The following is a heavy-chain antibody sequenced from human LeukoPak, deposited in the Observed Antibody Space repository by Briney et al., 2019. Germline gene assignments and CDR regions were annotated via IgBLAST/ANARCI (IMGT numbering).Heavy chain of an antibody. D-gene: IGHD3-22*01. CDR3: ARDVAYYYDSSGYYLDAFDI. Sequence: SVKVSCKASGGTFSSYAISWVRQAPGQGLEWMGGIIPIFGTANYAQKFQGRVTITADESTSTAYMELSSLRSEDTAVYYCARDVAYYYDSSGYYLDAFDIWGQGTMVTVSP. J-gene: IGHJ3*02. CDR1: GGTFSSYA. V-gene: IGHV1-69*13. CDR2: IIPIFGTA.